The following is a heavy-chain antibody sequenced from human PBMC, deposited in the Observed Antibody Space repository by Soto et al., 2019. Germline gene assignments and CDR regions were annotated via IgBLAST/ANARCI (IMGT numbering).Heavy chain of an antibody. CDR2: INHSGRV. CDR3: STRVDYDTDNAALDT. Sequence: PWGPLSLTCSVYGRSLSGHSWTWLRQSPGKGLEWIGDINHSGRVNYSPSLKSRVTISLDTSKNQFSLTLRAVTAADTAMYYCSTRVDYDTDNAALDTLCLGALVTISA. V-gene: IGHV4-34*01. D-gene: IGHD3-16*01. CDR1: GRSLSGHS. J-gene: IGHJ5*01.